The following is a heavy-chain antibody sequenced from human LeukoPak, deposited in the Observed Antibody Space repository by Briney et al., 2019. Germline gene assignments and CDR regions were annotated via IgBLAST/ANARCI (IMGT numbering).Heavy chain of an antibody. CDR1: GFTFSSYS. D-gene: IGHD2-21*02. V-gene: IGHV3-48*04. J-gene: IGHJ4*02. Sequence: GGSLRLSCAASGFTFSSYSMNWVRQAPGKGLEWVSYISSSSSIIYYADSVKGRFTISRDNAKNSLYLQMNSLRAEDTALYYCAKSSFHIVVVTASPFDYWGQGTLVTVSS. CDR2: ISSSSSII. CDR3: AKSSFHIVVVTASPFDY.